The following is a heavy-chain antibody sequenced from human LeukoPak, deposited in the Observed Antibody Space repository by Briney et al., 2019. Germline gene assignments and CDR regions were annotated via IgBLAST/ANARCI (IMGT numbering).Heavy chain of an antibody. Sequence: PSETLSLTCTVSGGSISSGGYYWSWIRQHPGKGLEWIGYIYYSGSTYYNPSLKSRVTISVDTSKNQFSLKLSSATAADTAVYYCARGIHYYDSSGVDFDYWGQGTLVTVSS. CDR3: ARGIHYYDSSGVDFDY. CDR2: IYYSGST. D-gene: IGHD3-22*01. CDR1: GGSISSGGYY. V-gene: IGHV4-31*03. J-gene: IGHJ4*02.